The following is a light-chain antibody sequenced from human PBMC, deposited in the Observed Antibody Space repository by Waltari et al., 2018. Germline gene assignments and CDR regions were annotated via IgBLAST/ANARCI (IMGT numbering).Light chain of an antibody. CDR1: NSNIGRNS. CDR3: AAWDDSLSVSYV. CDR2: RDE. J-gene: IGLJ1*01. V-gene: IGLV1-47*01. Sequence: QSVLTQPPSVSGTPGQTVTISCSGTNSNIGRNSVFWYHQLPGTAPKLLIYRDEQRPSGVTDRFSGSKSGTSASLAIRGLRSEDEADYYCAAWDDSLSVSYVFGSGTKVTV.